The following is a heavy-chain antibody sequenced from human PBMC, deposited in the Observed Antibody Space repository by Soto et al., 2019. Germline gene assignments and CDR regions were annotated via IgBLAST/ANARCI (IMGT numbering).Heavy chain of an antibody. D-gene: IGHD3-10*01. CDR3: AFGPSPRRGVRGVMTFDY. Sequence: GGSLRLSCAASGFTFSSYWMSWVRQAPGKGLEWVANIKQDGSEKYYVDSVKGRFTISRDNTKNSLYLQMNSLRAEDTAVYYCAFGPSPRRGVRGVMTFDYWGQGTLVT. CDR2: IKQDGSEK. J-gene: IGHJ4*02. CDR1: GFTFSSYW. V-gene: IGHV3-7*03.